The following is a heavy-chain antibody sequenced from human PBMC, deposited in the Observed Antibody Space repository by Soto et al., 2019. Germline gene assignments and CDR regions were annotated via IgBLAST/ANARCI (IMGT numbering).Heavy chain of an antibody. V-gene: IGHV2-5*02. Sequence: QITLKESGRTLVKPPQTLALTWTISLFSRNTSGLGVVSIRQPPGKALEWLALIYWDDDTRSRPSLKRRVTIAKDTSKSPVVLTLTNADPVDTATYSCAQARRFPFFGLFYSLDVWDKGAPVTVSS. CDR1: LFSRNTSGLG. D-gene: IGHD3-3*01. J-gene: IGHJ6*04. CDR2: IYWDDDT. CDR3: AQARRFPFFGLFYSLDV.